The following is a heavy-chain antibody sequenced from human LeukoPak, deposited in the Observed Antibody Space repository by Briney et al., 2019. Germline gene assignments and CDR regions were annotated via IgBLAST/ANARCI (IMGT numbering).Heavy chain of an antibody. CDR3: ARDGGYDRPGIDY. Sequence: SETLSLTCTVSRGSISSYYWSWIRQSPGKGLEWIGYVSDRGGTNYNPSLKSRVTISVDTSKNQFSLKLRSVTAADTAVYYRARDGGYDRPGIDYWGQGTLVTVSS. J-gene: IGHJ4*02. V-gene: IGHV4-59*01. CDR1: RGSISSYY. D-gene: IGHD5-12*01. CDR2: VSDRGGT.